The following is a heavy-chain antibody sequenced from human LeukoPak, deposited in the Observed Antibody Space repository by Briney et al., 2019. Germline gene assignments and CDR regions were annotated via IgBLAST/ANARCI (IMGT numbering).Heavy chain of an antibody. CDR1: GYTLTDHY. Sequence: ASVKVSCKASGYTLTDHYMHWLRQTPGRGLEWMGWINPTNGIAVYGQAFQGRVTMTRDTSISTVHMELTNLRSDDTGVYYCAKEGYSNGPDPWGPGSLVTVSS. J-gene: IGHJ5*02. D-gene: IGHD5-12*01. V-gene: IGHV1-2*02. CDR3: AKEGYSNGPDP. CDR2: INPTNGIA.